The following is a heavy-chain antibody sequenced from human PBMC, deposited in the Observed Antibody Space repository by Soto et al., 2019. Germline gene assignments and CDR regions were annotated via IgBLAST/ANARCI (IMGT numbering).Heavy chain of an antibody. J-gene: IGHJ5*02. CDR3: ARADRKWLDP. Sequence: SETLSLTCTVSGGSVYSYFWSWIRQPPGKGLEWIGYVYSGGSTNYNPSLKSRVTFSVDTSKNQVSLKLRSVTAADTAVYYCARADRKWLDPWGQGILVTVSS. CDR1: GGSVYSYF. CDR2: VYSGGST. V-gene: IGHV4-59*02.